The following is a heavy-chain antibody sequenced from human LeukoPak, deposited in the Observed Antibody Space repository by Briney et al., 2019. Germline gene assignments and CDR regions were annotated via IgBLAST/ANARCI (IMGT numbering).Heavy chain of an antibody. V-gene: IGHV4-38-2*02. CDR1: DYSTTGTYF. CDR3: ARSYSRETGLNWFDP. Sequence: PSETLSLTCTVSDYSTTGTYFWGWNRQPPGTGLEWIANIHHSATTFYNPSLMSRVTISVDTSKSQFSLRLTSVTAADTAVYYCARSYSRETGLNWFDPWGQGTLVTVSS. D-gene: IGHD3-10*01. CDR2: IHHSATT. J-gene: IGHJ5*02.